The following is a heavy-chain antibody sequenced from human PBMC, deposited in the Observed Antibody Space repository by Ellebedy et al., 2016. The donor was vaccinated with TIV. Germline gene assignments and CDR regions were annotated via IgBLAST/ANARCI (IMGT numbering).Heavy chain of an antibody. CDR2: MSASGGNT. V-gene: IGHV3-23*01. Sequence: GESLKISCAAFGFNFSTYAMTWVRQAPGKGLEWVSAMSASGGNTYYADSVKGRFTLSRDNSKNTVYLQMNSLRAEDTAVYYCAKRDGKNWGHGTLVTVSS. J-gene: IGHJ4*01. CDR1: GFNFSTYA. CDR3: AKRDGKN. D-gene: IGHD5-24*01.